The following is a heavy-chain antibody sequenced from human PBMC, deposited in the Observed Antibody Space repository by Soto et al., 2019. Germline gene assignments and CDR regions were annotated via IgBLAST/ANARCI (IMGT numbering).Heavy chain of an antibody. D-gene: IGHD3-22*01. CDR1: GFTFSSYG. J-gene: IGHJ3*02. CDR3: AKVWGYYYDSREDAFDI. V-gene: IGHV3-30*18. Sequence: GGSLRLSCAASGFTFSSYGMHWVRQAPGKGLEWVAVISYDGSNKYYADSVKGRFTISGDNSKNTLYLQMNSLRAEDTAVYYCAKVWGYYYDSREDAFDIWGQGTMVTVSS. CDR2: ISYDGSNK.